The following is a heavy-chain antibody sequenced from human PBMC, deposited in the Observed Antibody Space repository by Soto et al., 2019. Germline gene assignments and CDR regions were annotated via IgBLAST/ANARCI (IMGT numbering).Heavy chain of an antibody. J-gene: IGHJ5*02. V-gene: IGHV3-43*01. D-gene: IGHD3-22*01. Sequence: GGSLRLSCAASGFTFDEYTMHWVRQAPGKGLEWVSLISWDGGSTYYADSVKGRFTISRDNSKNSLYLQMNSLRTEDTALYYCAKDIEYYYDSSGYDAWGQGTLVTVSS. CDR2: ISWDGGST. CDR3: AKDIEYYYDSSGYDA. CDR1: GFTFDEYT.